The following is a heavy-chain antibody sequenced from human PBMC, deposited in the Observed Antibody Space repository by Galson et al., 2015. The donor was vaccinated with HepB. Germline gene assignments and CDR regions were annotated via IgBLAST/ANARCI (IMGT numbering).Heavy chain of an antibody. V-gene: IGHV3-30*03. CDR1: GFTFSIYV. CDR3: ARIPTLTTFGY. D-gene: IGHD4-17*01. Sequence: SLRLSCAASGFTFSIYVMHWVRQAPGKGLEWVAGISHDGSNGYYADSVKGRFTISRDNSKKIFYLQMNSLKTEDTAVYYCARIPTLTTFGYWGQGALVTVSS. CDR2: ISHDGSNG. J-gene: IGHJ4*02.